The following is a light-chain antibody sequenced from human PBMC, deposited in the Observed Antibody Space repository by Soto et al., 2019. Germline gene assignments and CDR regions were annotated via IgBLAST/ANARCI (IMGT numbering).Light chain of an antibody. CDR3: QQRSNWLT. CDR2: DAS. Sequence: IALMQSPGALSLSPGDSASLSCKASQSVNSNYLAWYQQKPGQAPRLLIYDASTRATGIPARFSGGGSGTEFTLTISSLQSEDFAVYYCQQRSNWLTLGGGTKV. J-gene: IGKJ4*01. CDR1: QSVNSNY. V-gene: IGKV3D-20*02.